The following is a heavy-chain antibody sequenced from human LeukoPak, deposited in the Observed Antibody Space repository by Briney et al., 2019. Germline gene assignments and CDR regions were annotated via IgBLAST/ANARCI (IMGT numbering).Heavy chain of an antibody. CDR2: ISAYNGNT. J-gene: IGHJ6*03. V-gene: IGHV1-18*01. CDR1: GYTFTSYG. Sequence: ASVTVSCKASGYTFTSYGISWVRQAPGQGLEWMGWISAYNGNTNYAQKLQGRVTMTTDTSTSTAYMELRSLRSDDTAVYYCARGFLGYCTNGVCRYYYYMDVWGKGTTVTVSS. D-gene: IGHD2-8*01. CDR3: ARGFLGYCTNGVCRYYYYMDV.